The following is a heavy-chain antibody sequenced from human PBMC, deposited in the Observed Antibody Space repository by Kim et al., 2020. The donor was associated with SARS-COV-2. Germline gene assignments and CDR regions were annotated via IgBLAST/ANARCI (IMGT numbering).Heavy chain of an antibody. D-gene: IGHD3-10*01. CDR2: IKSKTDGGTT. Sequence: NWVRQAPGKGLECVGRIKSKTDGGTTDYAAPAKGRFIISRDDSENTLYLQMNSLKTEDTAVYYCTYTPPIHGPGGWFDPWGQGTLVTVSS. V-gene: IGHV3-15*01. CDR3: TYTPPIHGPGGWFDP. J-gene: IGHJ5*02.